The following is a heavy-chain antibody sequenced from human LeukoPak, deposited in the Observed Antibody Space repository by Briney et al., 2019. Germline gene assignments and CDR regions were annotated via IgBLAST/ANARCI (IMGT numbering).Heavy chain of an antibody. CDR3: ARCSGGSCYLFDAFDI. Sequence: SVTVSFKASGGTFSSYAISWVRQAPGQGLEWMGVIIPIFGTANYAQKFQGRVTITADESTSTAYMELSSLRSEDTAVYYCARCSGGSCYLFDAFDIWGQGTMVTVSS. CDR2: IIPIFGTA. CDR1: GGTFSSYA. V-gene: IGHV1-69*13. D-gene: IGHD2-15*01. J-gene: IGHJ3*02.